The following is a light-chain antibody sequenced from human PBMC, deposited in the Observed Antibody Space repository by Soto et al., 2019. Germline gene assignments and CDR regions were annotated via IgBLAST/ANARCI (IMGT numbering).Light chain of an antibody. CDR2: GDS. J-gene: IGLJ2*01. Sequence: QSVLTQPPSVSAAPGQKVTISCSGSNSNIGNNYVSWYQQLPGTAPKLLIYGDSIRPSGIPDRFSASTSGTSATLGITGLQTGDEADSYCGTWDNSLSGGLFGGGTKLTVL. CDR1: NSNIGNNY. V-gene: IGLV1-51*02. CDR3: GTWDNSLSGGL.